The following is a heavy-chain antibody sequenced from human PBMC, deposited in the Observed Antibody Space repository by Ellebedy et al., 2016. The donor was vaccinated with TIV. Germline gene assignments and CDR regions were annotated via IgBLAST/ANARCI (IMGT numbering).Heavy chain of an antibody. CDR2: LSPSGGST. CDR3: AKSVTMVREVITYYHYAMHV. CDR1: GFTFSSYA. D-gene: IGHD3-10*01. V-gene: IGHV3-23*01. Sequence: GESLKISCVASGFTFSSYAISWVRQPPGTGQEWVSILSPSGGSTYYADSVKGRFTISRDNSKNTLYLQMNSLRAEKTAVYYCAKSVTMVREVITYYHYAMHVWGQGTTVTVSS. J-gene: IGHJ6*02.